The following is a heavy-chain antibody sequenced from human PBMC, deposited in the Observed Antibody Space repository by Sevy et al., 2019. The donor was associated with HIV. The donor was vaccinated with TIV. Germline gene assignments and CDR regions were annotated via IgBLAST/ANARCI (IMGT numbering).Heavy chain of an antibody. CDR1: GFTFSSYA. D-gene: IGHD4-17*01. V-gene: IGHV3-23*01. CDR2: FSSNGGNT. CDR3: AKDRRYGDIGLFDY. J-gene: IGHJ4*02. Sequence: GGSLRLSCAASGFTFSSYAMSWVRQAPGKGLEWVSGFSSNGGNTYYADSVKGRFTISRDNSKNTLYLQMNSLRAEDTAVYYCAKDRRYGDIGLFDYWGQGTLVTVSS.